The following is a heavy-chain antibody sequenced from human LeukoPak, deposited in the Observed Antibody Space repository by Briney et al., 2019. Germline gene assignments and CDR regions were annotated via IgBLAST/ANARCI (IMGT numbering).Heavy chain of an antibody. CDR3: ARWRSIAARRNYYYYMDV. CDR1: GFTFGDYA. J-gene: IGHJ6*03. V-gene: IGHV3-49*03. D-gene: IGHD6-6*01. Sequence: GGSLRLSCTASGFTFGDYAMSWFRQAPGKGLEWVGFIRSKAYGGTTEYAASVKGRFTISRDDSKSIAYLQMNSLKTEDTAVYYCARWRSIAARRNYYYYMDVWGKGTTVTVSS. CDR2: IRSKAYGGTT.